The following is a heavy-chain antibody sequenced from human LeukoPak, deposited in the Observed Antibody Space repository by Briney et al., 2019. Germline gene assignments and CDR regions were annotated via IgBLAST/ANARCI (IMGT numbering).Heavy chain of an antibody. V-gene: IGHV4-59*01. CDR1: GGSISSYY. CDR3: ARESLDGFDI. CDR2: SYYSVST. J-gene: IGHJ3*02. Sequence: SETLSLTCTVSGGSISSYYWSWIRQPPRKGLEWIGYSYYSVSTNYNPSLKSRATISVYTSKNQFSLKLSSVPAADRAVYYCARESLDGFDIWGLGTMVTVS. D-gene: IGHD1-26*01.